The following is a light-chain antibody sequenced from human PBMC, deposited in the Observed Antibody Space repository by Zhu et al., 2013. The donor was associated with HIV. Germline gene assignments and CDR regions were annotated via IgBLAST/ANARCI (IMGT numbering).Light chain of an antibody. V-gene: IGKV3-20*01. Sequence: EIVLTQSPGTLSLSPGERATLSCRASQSISTSYIAWYQQKAGQAPRLLIFGASSSGSETDFTLTISRLEPEDFAVYYCQQYHTSPLSTFGQGTKVEIK. CDR3: QQYHTSPLST. CDR1: QSISTSY. J-gene: IGKJ1*01. CDR2: GAS.